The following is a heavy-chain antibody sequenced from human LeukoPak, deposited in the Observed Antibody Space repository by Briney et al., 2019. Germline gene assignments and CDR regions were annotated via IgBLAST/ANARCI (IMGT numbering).Heavy chain of an antibody. CDR2: FDPEDGET. D-gene: IGHD6-19*01. J-gene: IGHJ4*02. CDR3: ATGVGQVSSGRDY. V-gene: IGHV1-24*01. CDR1: GYTLTEFS. Sequence: ASVKVSCKVSGYTLTEFSMHWVRQAPGKGHEWMGGFDPEDGETIYAQKFQGRVTMTEDTSTDTACMELSSLRSEDTAVYYCATGVGQVSSGRDYWGQGTLVTVSS.